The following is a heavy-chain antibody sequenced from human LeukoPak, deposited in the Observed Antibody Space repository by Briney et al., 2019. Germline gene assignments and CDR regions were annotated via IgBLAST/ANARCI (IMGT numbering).Heavy chain of an antibody. Sequence: ASVKVSCKASGYTFTSYGISWVRQAPGQGLEWMGWISAYNGNTNYAQKLQGRVTMTTDTSTSTAYMELRSLRSDDTAVYYCARNEDFWSALGPFDYWGQGTLVTVSS. CDR2: ISAYNGNT. V-gene: IGHV1-18*01. CDR1: GYTFTSYG. D-gene: IGHD3-3*01. CDR3: ARNEDFWSALGPFDY. J-gene: IGHJ4*02.